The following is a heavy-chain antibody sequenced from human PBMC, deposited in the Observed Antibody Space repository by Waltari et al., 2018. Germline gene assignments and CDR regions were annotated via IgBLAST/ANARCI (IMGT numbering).Heavy chain of an antibody. Sequence: QVQLVESGGGVVQPGRSLRLSCAASGFTFSSYAMHWVRQAPGNGLEWVAVISYDGSNKYYADSVKGRFTISRDNSKNTLYLQMNSLRAEDTAVYYCARNVDYWGQGTLVTVSS. CDR1: GFTFSSYA. CDR3: ARNVDY. CDR2: ISYDGSNK. V-gene: IGHV3-30-3*01. J-gene: IGHJ4*02.